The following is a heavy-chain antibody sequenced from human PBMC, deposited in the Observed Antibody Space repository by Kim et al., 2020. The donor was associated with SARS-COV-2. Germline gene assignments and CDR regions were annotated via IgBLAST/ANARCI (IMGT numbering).Heavy chain of an antibody. CDR2: IKQDGSEK. V-gene: IGHV3-7*01. CDR3: ASLYSSRWYFDF. D-gene: IGHD6-19*01. CDR1: GFAFSTYW. J-gene: IGHJ4*02. Sequence: GGSLRLSCAASGFAFSTYWMSWVRQAPGKGLEWVAHIKQDGSEKHYVDSVKGRFTVSRDNAENSVFLQMNSLRAEDTALYYCASLYSSRWYFDFGGPGT.